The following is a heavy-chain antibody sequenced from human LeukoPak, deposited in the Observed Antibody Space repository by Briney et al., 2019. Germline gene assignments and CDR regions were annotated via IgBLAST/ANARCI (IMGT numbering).Heavy chain of an antibody. Sequence: SETLSLTCTVSDDSITIYYWTWIRQPPGKGLEWIGYIDHTGSTNYNPSLHSRVTISVDTSKNKFSLKLNSVTAAVTAVYYCARGISVFGIFGVGGWGQGTLVTVSS. CDR3: ARGISVFGIFGVGG. D-gene: IGHD3-3*01. CDR1: DDSITIYY. V-gene: IGHV4-59*12. J-gene: IGHJ4*02. CDR2: IDHTGST.